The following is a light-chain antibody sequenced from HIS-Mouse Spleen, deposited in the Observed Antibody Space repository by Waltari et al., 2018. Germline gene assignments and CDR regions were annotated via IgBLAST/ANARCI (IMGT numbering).Light chain of an antibody. CDR2: AAS. V-gene: IGKV3-11*01. J-gene: IGKJ4*01. CDR3: QQRSNWLT. Sequence: EIVLTQSPATLSLSPGERATLSCRASQSVSSYLAWYQQKPGQAPRLLIYAASNRATGIPARFSGSGSGTDFTLTISSLEPEDFAVYYCQQRSNWLTFGGGTKVEIK. CDR1: QSVSSY.